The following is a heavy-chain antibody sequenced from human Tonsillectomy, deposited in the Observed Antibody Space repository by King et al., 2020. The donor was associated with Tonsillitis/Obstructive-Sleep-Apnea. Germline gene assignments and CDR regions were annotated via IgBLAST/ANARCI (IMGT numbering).Heavy chain of an antibody. J-gene: IGHJ4*02. CDR3: AREGHDGYSGSYYVDY. D-gene: IGHD1-26*01. Sequence: VQLVESGGGVVQPGRSLRLSCAASGFTFSSYAMHWVRQAPGKGLEWVAVISYDGSNKYYADSVKGRFTISRDNSKNTLYLQMNSLRAEDTAVYYCAREGHDGYSGSYYVDYWGQGTLVTVSS. CDR1: GFTFSSYA. CDR2: ISYDGSNK. V-gene: IGHV3-30*04.